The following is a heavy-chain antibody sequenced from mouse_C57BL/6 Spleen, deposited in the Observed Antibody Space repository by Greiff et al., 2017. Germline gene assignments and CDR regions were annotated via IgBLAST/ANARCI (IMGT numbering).Heavy chain of an antibody. CDR3: ARNFDY. CDR1: GYAFSSSW. V-gene: IGHV1-82*01. Sequence: QVQLQQSGPELVKPGASVKISCKASGYAFSSSWMNWVKQRPGKGLEWIGRIYPGDGDTNYNGKFKGKATLTADKSSSTAYMQLSRLTSEDSAVYFCARNFDYWGQGTTLTVSS. CDR2: IYPGDGDT. J-gene: IGHJ2*01.